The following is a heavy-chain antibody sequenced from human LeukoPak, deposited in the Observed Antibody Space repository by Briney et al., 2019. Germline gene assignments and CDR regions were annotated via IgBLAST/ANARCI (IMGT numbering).Heavy chain of an antibody. V-gene: IGHV4-61*02. J-gene: IGHJ4*02. CDR3: ARPLAAED. D-gene: IGHD6-13*01. Sequence: KGLEWIGRIYTSGSTNYNPSLKSRVTISVDTSKNQFSLKLSSVTAADTAVYYCARPLAAEDWGQGTLVTVSS. CDR2: IYTSGST.